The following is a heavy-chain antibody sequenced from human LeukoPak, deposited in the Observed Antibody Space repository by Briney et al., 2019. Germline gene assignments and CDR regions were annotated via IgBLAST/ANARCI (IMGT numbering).Heavy chain of an antibody. D-gene: IGHD2-2*01. V-gene: IGHV3-74*01. CDR2: INTDGSST. CDR1: GFTFSSFW. Sequence: TGGSLRLSCAASGFTFSSFWMHWVRQAPGKGLVWVSRINTDGSSTSYADSVKGRFTISRDNAKNTLYLQMNSLRAEDTAVYYCAREPRSSIRREAYFDYWGQGTLVTVSS. CDR3: AREPRSSIRREAYFDY. J-gene: IGHJ4*02.